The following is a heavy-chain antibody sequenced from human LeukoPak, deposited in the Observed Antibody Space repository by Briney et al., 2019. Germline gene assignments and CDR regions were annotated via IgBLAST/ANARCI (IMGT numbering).Heavy chain of an antibody. Sequence: GGSLRLSCAASGFTFSSYSMNWVRQPPGKGLEWVSYISSSSSTIYYADSVKGRFTISRDNAKNSLYLQMNSLRAEDTAVYYCARDLILSDAFDIWGQGTMVTVSS. CDR1: GFTFSSYS. CDR3: ARDLILSDAFDI. J-gene: IGHJ3*02. D-gene: IGHD2/OR15-2a*01. V-gene: IGHV3-48*01. CDR2: ISSSSSTI.